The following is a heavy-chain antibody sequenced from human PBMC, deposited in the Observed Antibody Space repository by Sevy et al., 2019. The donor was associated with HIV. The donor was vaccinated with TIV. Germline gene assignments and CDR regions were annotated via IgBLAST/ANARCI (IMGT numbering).Heavy chain of an antibody. CDR3: ARDSYGDHDAFDI. V-gene: IGHV3-48*01. CDR2: ISSSSSTI. CDR1: GFTFSSYX. D-gene: IGHD4-17*01. J-gene: IGHJ3*02. Sequence: GGSLRLSCAASGFTFSSYXMXXXRQXPGKXLXWVSYISSSSSTIYYADSVKGRFTISRDNAKNSLYLQMNSLRAEDTAVYYCARDSYGDHDAFDIWGQGTMVTVSS.